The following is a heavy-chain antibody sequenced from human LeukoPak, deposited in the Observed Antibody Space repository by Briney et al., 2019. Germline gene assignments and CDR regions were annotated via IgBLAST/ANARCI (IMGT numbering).Heavy chain of an antibody. J-gene: IGHJ4*02. CDR3: AFSSSSWYACFDY. CDR1: GYTFTSYY. CDR2: INPSGGST. Sequence: ASVKVSCKASGYTFTSYYMHWVRQAPGQGLEWMGIINPSGGSTSYAQKFQGRVTMIRDMSTSTVYMELSSLRPEDTAVYYCAFSSSSWYACFDYWGQGTLVTVSS. D-gene: IGHD6-13*01. V-gene: IGHV1-46*01.